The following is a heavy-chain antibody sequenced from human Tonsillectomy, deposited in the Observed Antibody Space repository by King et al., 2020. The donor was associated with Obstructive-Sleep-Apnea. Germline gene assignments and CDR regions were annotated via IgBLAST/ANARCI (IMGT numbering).Heavy chain of an antibody. Sequence: DVQLVESGGGLVQPGGSLRLSCAASGFTFSSYWMTWVRQTPGKGLEWVANIKQDGSNKYYLESVKGRFTISRDNAKNSLYLQMNSLRAEDAAVYYCAGELDVVTGVTWFDPWGQGTLVTVSS. D-gene: IGHD2-21*02. CDR1: GFTFSSYW. CDR2: IKQDGSNK. J-gene: IGHJ5*02. CDR3: AGELDVVTGVTWFDP. V-gene: IGHV3-7*03.